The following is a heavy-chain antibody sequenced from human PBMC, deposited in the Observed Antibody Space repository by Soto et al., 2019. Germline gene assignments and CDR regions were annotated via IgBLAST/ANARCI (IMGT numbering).Heavy chain of an antibody. CDR2: FDPEDGET. CDR1: GYTLTELS. D-gene: IGHD1-1*01. J-gene: IGHJ4*02. CDR3: ATPPPGGNYKYYFDY. Sequence: ASVKVSCKVSGYTLTELSMHWVLQAPGKGLEWMAGFDPEDGETIYAQKFQGRVTMTEDTSTDTAYMELSSLRSEDTAVYYCATPPPGGNYKYYFDYWGQGTLVTVSS. V-gene: IGHV1-24*01.